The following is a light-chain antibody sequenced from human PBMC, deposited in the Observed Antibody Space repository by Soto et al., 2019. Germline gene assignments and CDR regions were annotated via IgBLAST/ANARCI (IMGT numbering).Light chain of an antibody. Sequence: DIVLTQSPGTLSLSPGERATLSCRASQSVSSSYLAWYQQKPGQAPRLLIYGASNRATGIPDRFSGGGTATDFTLTISRLEPEDFAVYYCQQYGDSPLTFGGGTKVEIK. CDR2: GAS. CDR3: QQYGDSPLT. CDR1: QSVSSSY. V-gene: IGKV3-20*01. J-gene: IGKJ4*01.